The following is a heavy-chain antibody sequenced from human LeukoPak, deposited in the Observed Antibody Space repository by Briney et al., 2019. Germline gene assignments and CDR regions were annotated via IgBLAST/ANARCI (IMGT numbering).Heavy chain of an antibody. D-gene: IGHD6-13*01. CDR1: GFTFSSYS. V-gene: IGHV3-48*02. J-gene: IGHJ5*02. Sequence: PGGSLRLSCAVSGFTFSSYSMNWVRQAPGKGLEWVSYISSISSIIYYADSVKGRFTISRDNAKNSLYLQMNSLRDEDTAVYYCARVPPAAAGRGNWFDPWGQGTLVTVSS. CDR2: ISSISSII. CDR3: ARVPPAAAGRGNWFDP.